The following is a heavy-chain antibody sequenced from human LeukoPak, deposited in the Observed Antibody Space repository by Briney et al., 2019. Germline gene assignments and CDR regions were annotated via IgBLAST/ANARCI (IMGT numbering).Heavy chain of an antibody. V-gene: IGHV4-61*01. D-gene: IGHD5-18*01. Sequence: SETLSLTCTVSGGSISSSSYYWSWIRQPPGKGLEWIGYIYYSGSTNYNPSLKSRVTISVDTSKNQFSLKLSSVTAADTAVYYCARQGDSLVRFDYWGQGTLVTVSS. CDR3: ARQGDSLVRFDY. CDR1: GGSISSSSYY. CDR2: IYYSGST. J-gene: IGHJ4*02.